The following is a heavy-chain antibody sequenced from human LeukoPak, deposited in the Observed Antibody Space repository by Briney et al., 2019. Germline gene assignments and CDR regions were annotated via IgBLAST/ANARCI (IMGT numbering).Heavy chain of an antibody. CDR3: ASDLRNYLYIDV. J-gene: IGHJ3*01. Sequence: GGSLRLSCAASGFTFSSDWMSWVRQPPGKGLEWVASIKQDSSEKYYIHSVKSRFTISRDNAKNPLYLQMNSLSAEDTAVYYCASDLRNYLYIDVW. D-gene: IGHD4-11*01. CDR1: GFTFSSDW. CDR2: IKQDSSEK. V-gene: IGHV3-7*01.